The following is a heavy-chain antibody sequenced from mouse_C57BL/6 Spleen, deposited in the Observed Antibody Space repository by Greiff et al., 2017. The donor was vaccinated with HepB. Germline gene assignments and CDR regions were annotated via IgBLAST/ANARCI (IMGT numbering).Heavy chain of an antibody. CDR3: ARDGNGSRKDYFDY. V-gene: IGHV3-6*01. D-gene: IGHD1-1*01. CDR1: GYSITSGYY. CDR2: ISYDGSN. Sequence: EVKLQESGPGLVKPSQSLSLTCSVTGYSITSGYYWNWIRQFPGNKLEWMGYISYDGSNNYNPSLKNRISITRDTSKNQFFLKLNSVTTGDTATYYCARDGNGSRKDYFDYWGQGTTLTVSS. J-gene: IGHJ2*01.